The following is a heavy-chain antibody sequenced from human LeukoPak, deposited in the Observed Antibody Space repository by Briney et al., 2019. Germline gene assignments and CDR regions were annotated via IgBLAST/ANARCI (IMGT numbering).Heavy chain of an antibody. Sequence: SETLSLXCAVYGGSFSGYYWSWIRQPPGKGLECIGEINHSGSTNYNPSLKSRVTISVDTSKNQFSLKLSSVTAADTAVYYCARGVPIRNTLDYWGQGTLVTVSS. V-gene: IGHV4-34*01. D-gene: IGHD2-2*02. CDR3: ARGVPIRNTLDY. CDR2: INHSGST. J-gene: IGHJ4*02. CDR1: GGSFSGYY.